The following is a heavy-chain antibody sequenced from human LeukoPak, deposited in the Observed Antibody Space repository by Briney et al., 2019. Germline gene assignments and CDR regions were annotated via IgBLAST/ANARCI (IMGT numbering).Heavy chain of an antibody. D-gene: IGHD6-13*01. Sequence: ASVKVSCKASGYTFTSYGISWVRQAPGQGLEWMGWISAYNGNTNYAQKLQGRVTMTTDTSTSTAYMKLRSLRSDDTAVYYCARDRSRGKSSFAFDIWGQGTMVTVSS. V-gene: IGHV1-18*01. CDR3: ARDRSRGKSSFAFDI. CDR1: GYTFTSYG. J-gene: IGHJ3*02. CDR2: ISAYNGNT.